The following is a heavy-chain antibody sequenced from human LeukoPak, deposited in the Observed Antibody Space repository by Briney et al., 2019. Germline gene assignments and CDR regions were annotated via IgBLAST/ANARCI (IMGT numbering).Heavy chain of an antibody. CDR2: ISSSGSTI. J-gene: IGHJ3*02. D-gene: IGHD3-22*01. CDR3: ARGRTLFVLYYYDSSGYTDAFDI. V-gene: IGHV3-48*04. CDR1: GFTFSSYG. Sequence: GGTLRLSCAASGFTFSSYGMSWVRQAPGKGLEWVSYISSSGSTIYYADSVKGRFTISRDNAKNSLYLQMNSLRAEDTAVYYCARGRTLFVLYYYDSSGYTDAFDIWGQGTMVTVSS.